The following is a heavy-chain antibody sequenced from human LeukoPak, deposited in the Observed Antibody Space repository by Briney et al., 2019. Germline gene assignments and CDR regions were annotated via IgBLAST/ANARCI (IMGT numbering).Heavy chain of an antibody. D-gene: IGHD3-3*01. CDR2: IIPIFGTA. CDR3: AKGWSRFLEWSIHAYYFDY. CDR1: GGTFSSYA. Sequence: GASVKVSCKASGGTFSSYAISWVRQAPGQGLEWMGGIIPIFGTANYAQKFQGRVTITADETTSTAYMELSSLRSEDTAVYYCAKGWSRFLEWSIHAYYFDYWGQGTLVTVSS. J-gene: IGHJ4*02. V-gene: IGHV1-69*01.